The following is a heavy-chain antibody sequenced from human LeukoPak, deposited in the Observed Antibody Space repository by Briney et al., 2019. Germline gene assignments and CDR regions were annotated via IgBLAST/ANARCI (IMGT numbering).Heavy chain of an antibody. CDR3: ARWAAARDY. Sequence: SETLSLTCTVSGGSISSSRYYWGWIRQAPGKGLEWIGSFYYSGSTYYNPSLKSRVTISVDTSKNQFSLKLSSVTAADTAVYYCARWAAARDYWGQGTLVTVSS. CDR2: FYYSGST. J-gene: IGHJ4*02. D-gene: IGHD6-13*01. CDR1: GGSISSSRYY. V-gene: IGHV4-39*01.